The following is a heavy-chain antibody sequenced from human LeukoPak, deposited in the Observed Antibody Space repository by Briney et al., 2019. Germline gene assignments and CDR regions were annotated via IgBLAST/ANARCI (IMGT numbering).Heavy chain of an antibody. CDR2: ISKSGDHT. V-gene: IGHV3-23*01. CDR1: GLTFNNYA. CDR3: AKDVSYYYDSSGYNWFDP. D-gene: IGHD3-22*01. Sequence: GGSLRLSCAVSGLTFNNYAMSWVRQAPGKGLEWVSAISKSGDHTYYAASAKGRFTIYRDNSKNTLYLQMNSLRAEDTAVYYCAKDVSYYYDSSGYNWFDPWGQGTLVTVSS. J-gene: IGHJ5*02.